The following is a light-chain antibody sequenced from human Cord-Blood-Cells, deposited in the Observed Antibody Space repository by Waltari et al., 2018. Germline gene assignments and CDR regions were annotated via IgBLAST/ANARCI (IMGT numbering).Light chain of an antibody. Sequence: DIVMTQSPDSLAVSLGESATINRKPSQSVLYSSNHKNYLAWYQQKPGQPPKLLIYWAYTRESGVPDRFSGSGSGTDFTLTISSLQAEDVAVYYCQQYYSTPITFGQGTRLEIK. CDR2: WAY. CDR1: QSVLYSSNHKNY. CDR3: QQYYSTPIT. V-gene: IGKV4-1*01. J-gene: IGKJ5*01.